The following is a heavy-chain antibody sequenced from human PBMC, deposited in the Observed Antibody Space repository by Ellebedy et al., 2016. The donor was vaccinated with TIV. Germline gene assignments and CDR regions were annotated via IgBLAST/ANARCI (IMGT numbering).Heavy chain of an antibody. CDR3: ATDGSYGDYRSPTHAFVM. CDR2: INQDATKT. V-gene: IGHV3-7*01. Sequence: GESLKISCAASGFSFRSYWMTWVRQAPGKGLEWVANINQDATKTFYVDSVEGRFTISRDNAKNSLYLQMNSLRGEDTAVYYCATDGSYGDYRSPTHAFVMWGQGTLVTVSS. J-gene: IGHJ3*02. D-gene: IGHD3-16*01. CDR1: GFSFRSYW.